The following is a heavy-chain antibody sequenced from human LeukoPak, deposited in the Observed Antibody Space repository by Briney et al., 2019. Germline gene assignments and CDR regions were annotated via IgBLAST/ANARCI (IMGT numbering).Heavy chain of an antibody. Sequence: GASVKVSCNASGATFSSYAISWVRQAPGQGLEWMGGIIPIFGTANYAQKFQGRVTITADESTSTAYMELSSLRSEDTAVYYCARSKDPYRLSGELDYWGQGTLVTVSS. D-gene: IGHD3-3*01. CDR2: IIPIFGTA. CDR1: GATFSSYA. V-gene: IGHV1-69*13. J-gene: IGHJ4*02. CDR3: ARSKDPYRLSGELDY.